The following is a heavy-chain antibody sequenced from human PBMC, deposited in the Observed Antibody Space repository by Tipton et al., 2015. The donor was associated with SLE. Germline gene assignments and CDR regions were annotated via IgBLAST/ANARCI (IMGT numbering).Heavy chain of an antibody. CDR3: ARTLDALDI. Sequence: TLSLTCIVSGGSITTRSYYWGWIRQPPGKGLEWIGEINHGGSTNYNPSLKSRVTISVNTSKNQFSLKLSSVTAADTAVYYCARTLDALDIWGQGTMVTVSS. J-gene: IGHJ3*02. V-gene: IGHV4-61*05. CDR2: INHGGST. CDR1: GGSITTRSYY.